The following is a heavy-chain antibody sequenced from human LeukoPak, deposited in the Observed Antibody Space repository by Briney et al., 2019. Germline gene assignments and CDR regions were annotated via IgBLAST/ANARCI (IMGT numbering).Heavy chain of an antibody. CDR2: IYDSGST. D-gene: IGHD3-10*01. CDR3: ARHYGP. CDR1: GVSISSDNY. V-gene: IGHV4-39*01. J-gene: IGHJ5*02. Sequence: SETLSLTRIVSGVSISSDNYWGWIRQPPGKGLEWIGSIYDSGSTYYNPSLKSRVTISVDTSKNQFSLKLNSVTAADTAVYYCARHYGPWGQGTLVTVST.